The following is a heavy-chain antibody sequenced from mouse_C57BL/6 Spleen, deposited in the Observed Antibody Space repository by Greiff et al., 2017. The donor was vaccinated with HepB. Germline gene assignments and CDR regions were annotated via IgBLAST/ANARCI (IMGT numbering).Heavy chain of an antibody. D-gene: IGHD1-1*01. Sequence: QVQLQQPGAELVRPGSSVKLSCKASGYTFTSYWMHWVKQRPIQGLEWIGNIDPSDSETHYNQKFKDKATLTVDKSSSTAYMPLSSLTSEDSAVYYCARGGYYGSSSAWFADWGQGTLVTVSA. CDR2: IDPSDSET. CDR3: ARGGYYGSSSAWFAD. J-gene: IGHJ3*01. CDR1: GYTFTSYW. V-gene: IGHV1-52*01.